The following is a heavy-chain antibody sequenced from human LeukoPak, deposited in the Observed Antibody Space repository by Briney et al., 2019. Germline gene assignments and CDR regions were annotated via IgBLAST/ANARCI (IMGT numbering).Heavy chain of an antibody. Sequence: ASVKVSCKASGYTFTGYYMHWVRQAPGQGLEWMGRINPNSGGTKYAQKFQGRVTMTRDTSISTAYMELSRLRSDDTAVYYCARGLDYDILTGYFRDYWGQGTLVTVSS. D-gene: IGHD3-9*01. V-gene: IGHV1-2*06. CDR2: INPNSGGT. CDR3: ARGLDYDILTGYFRDY. J-gene: IGHJ4*02. CDR1: GYTFTGYY.